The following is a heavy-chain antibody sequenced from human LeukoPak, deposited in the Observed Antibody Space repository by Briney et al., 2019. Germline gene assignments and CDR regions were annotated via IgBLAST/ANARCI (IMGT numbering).Heavy chain of an antibody. CDR2: ICYDGSNK. V-gene: IGHV3-33*01. J-gene: IGHJ4*02. CDR3: ARDGGYDYFDY. CDR1: GFTFSSYG. D-gene: IGHD5-12*01. Sequence: PGGSLRLSCAASGFTFSSYGMHWVRQAPGKGLEWVAVICYDGSNKYYADSVKGRFTISRDNSKNPLYLQMHRLRAEDTAVYYCARDGGYDYFDYWGQGTLVTVSS.